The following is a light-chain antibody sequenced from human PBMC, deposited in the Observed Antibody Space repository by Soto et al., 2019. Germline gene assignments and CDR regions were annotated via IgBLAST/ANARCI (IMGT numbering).Light chain of an antibody. J-gene: IGKJ1*01. Sequence: EIVLTQSPGTLSFSPGERASLSCRASQSVSSYLAWYQQKPGQAPRLLIYDASSRATGIPDRFSGSGSGTDYTLTISRLEPEDFAVYYCQQYGYSFWTFGQGTKVDIK. CDR2: DAS. CDR1: QSVSSY. V-gene: IGKV3-20*01. CDR3: QQYGYSFWT.